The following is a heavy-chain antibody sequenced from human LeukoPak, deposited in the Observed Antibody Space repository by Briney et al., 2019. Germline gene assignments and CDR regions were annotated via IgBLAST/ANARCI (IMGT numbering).Heavy chain of an antibody. CDR2: ISVYNGNT. D-gene: IGHD5-18*01. V-gene: IGHV1-18*01. CDR1: GYTFTSYG. Sequence: ASVKVSCKASGYTFTSYGISWVRQAPGQGLEWMGWISVYNGNTNYAQNIQGRVTMTTDTSTSTAYMELRSLRSDDTAVYYCARVSHRGGYGPKFDYWGQGTLVTVSS. J-gene: IGHJ4*02. CDR3: ARVSHRGGYGPKFDY.